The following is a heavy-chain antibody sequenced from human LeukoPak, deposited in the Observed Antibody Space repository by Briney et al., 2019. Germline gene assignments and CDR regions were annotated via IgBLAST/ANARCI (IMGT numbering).Heavy chain of an antibody. CDR1: GFTFSSYA. Sequence: PGGSLRLSCAASGFTFSSYAMSWVRQAPGKGLEWVSTISASGDNTYYADSVKGRFTISRDNSKNTLYLHMNSPRAEDTAVYYCASFAPYDAFDIWGQGTVVTVSS. CDR2: ISASGDNT. V-gene: IGHV3-23*01. J-gene: IGHJ3*02. CDR3: ASFAPYDAFDI.